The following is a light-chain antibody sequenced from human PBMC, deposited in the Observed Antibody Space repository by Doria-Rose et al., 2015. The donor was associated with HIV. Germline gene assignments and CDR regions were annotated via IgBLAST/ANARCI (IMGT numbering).Light chain of an antibody. CDR2: AGS. CDR1: QVISNF. J-gene: IGKJ4*01. CDR3: QSYNSAPLT. Sequence: PVTQSASSLSASVGDRVTITCRASQVISNFLDWSQQKPGRVPKLLIYAGSTLQSVVPSRFSGSGSGTDFSLTISTLQPGDVAIYYCQSYNSAPLTFGRGSKVEIK. V-gene: IGKV1-27*01.